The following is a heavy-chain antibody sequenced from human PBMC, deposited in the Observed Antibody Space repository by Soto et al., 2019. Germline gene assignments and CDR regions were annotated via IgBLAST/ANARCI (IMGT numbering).Heavy chain of an antibody. CDR2: IYYSGST. Sequence: SETLSLTCTVSGGSISSSSYYWGWIRQPPGKGLEWIGSIYYSGSTYYNPSLKSRVTISVDTPKNQFSLKLSSVTAADTAVYYCARMGGIAVAISNDAFDIWGQGTMVTVSS. J-gene: IGHJ3*02. D-gene: IGHD6-19*01. CDR1: GGSISSSSYY. CDR3: ARMGGIAVAISNDAFDI. V-gene: IGHV4-39*01.